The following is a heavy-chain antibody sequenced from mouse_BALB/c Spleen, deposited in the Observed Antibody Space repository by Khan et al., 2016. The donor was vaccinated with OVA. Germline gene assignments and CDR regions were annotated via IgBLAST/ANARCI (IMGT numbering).Heavy chain of an antibody. CDR3: GRSLLRSTLRAMDY. Sequence: QVQLQQPGPEVVRPGASVKMSCKAAGYTFTSKWMHWVKQRPGQGLEWIGMIDPSNTETRLNQKFKDKATLNVERSSNTAYMQFSSLTSEDSAVYYCGRSLLRSTLRAMDYWGQGTLVTVSS. J-gene: IGHJ4*01. CDR1: GYTFTSKW. V-gene: IGHV1S127*01. CDR2: IDPSNTET. D-gene: IGHD6-2*01.